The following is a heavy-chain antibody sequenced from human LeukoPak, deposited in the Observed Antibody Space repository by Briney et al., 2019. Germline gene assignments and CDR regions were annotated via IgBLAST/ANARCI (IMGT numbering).Heavy chain of an antibody. Sequence: PGGSLRLSCAASGFTFSSYAMSWVRQAPGKGLEWVSAISGSGGTIYYADSVKGRFTISRDNAKNSLYLQMNSLRAEDTAVYYCASCDYDFWIGAFDIWGQGAMVTVSS. V-gene: IGHV3-23*01. D-gene: IGHD3-3*01. CDR2: ISGSGGTI. CDR1: GFTFSSYA. J-gene: IGHJ3*02. CDR3: ASCDYDFWIGAFDI.